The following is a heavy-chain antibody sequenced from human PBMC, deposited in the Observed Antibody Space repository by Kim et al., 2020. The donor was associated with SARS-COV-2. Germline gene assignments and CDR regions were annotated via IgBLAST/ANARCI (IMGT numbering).Heavy chain of an antibody. J-gene: IGHJ5*02. CDR2: N. Sequence: NYYTPSLKSRVTISVDTSKDQFSLKLTSVTAADTAVYYCARLGLRNWFDPWGQGTLVTVSS. D-gene: IGHD3-3*01. V-gene: IGHV4-39*01. CDR3: ARLGLRNWFDP.